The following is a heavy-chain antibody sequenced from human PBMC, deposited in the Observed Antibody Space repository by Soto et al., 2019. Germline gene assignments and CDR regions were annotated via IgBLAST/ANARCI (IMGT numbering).Heavy chain of an antibody. J-gene: IGHJ6*02. CDR2: IYWNDDK. CDR3: ADIRMAPFPCYGMDV. V-gene: IGHV2-5*01. Sequence: SGPTLVNPKQTFTLTCNFSGFSLSTSGVGVGWIRLPPGKALEWLALIYWNDDKRYNPSLKNRLTITQATSKNQVVLTMTNIDAVDTSTCSCADIRMAPFPCYGMDVWGQGATVTVSS. CDR1: GFSLSTSGVG. D-gene: IGHD2-15*01.